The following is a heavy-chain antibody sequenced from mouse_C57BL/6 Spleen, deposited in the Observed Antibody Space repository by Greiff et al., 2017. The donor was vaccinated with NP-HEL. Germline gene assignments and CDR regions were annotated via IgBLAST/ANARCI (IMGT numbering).Heavy chain of an antibody. J-gene: IGHJ3*01. CDR1: GYSFTGYY. V-gene: IGHV1-42*01. Sequence: EVQLQQSGPELVKPGASVKISCKASGYSFTGYYMNWVKQSPEKSLEWIGEINPSTGGTTYNQKFKAKATLTVDKSSSTAYMQLKSLTSEDSAVYYCARSRNYDYDGGFAYWGQGTLVTVSA. CDR3: ARSRNYDYDGGFAY. D-gene: IGHD2-4*01. CDR2: INPSTGGT.